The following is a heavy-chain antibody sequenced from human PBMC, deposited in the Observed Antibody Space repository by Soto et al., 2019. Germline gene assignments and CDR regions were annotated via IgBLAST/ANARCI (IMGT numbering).Heavy chain of an antibody. V-gene: IGHV3-23*01. CDR1: GFTFSDFA. Sequence: GSLRLSCAASGFTFSDFAMTWVRQTPGKRLEWVSIITTTGDTSYYADSVKGRFTISRDNSKNVLYLQMNNLRVDDQAIYYCAKVPEYRDGSSFYYFDSWGQGALVTVSS. D-gene: IGHD5-12*01. CDR2: ITTTGDTS. CDR3: AKVPEYRDGSSFYYFDS. J-gene: IGHJ4*02.